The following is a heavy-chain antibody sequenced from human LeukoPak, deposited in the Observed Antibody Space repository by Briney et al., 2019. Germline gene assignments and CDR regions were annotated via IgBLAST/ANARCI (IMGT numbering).Heavy chain of an antibody. V-gene: IGHV3-33*06. CDR1: GFTFSSYG. CDR3: AKDHGSGSYGNFFDY. CDR2: IWYDGSSK. J-gene: IGHJ4*02. Sequence: PGGSLRLSCAASGFTFSSYGMNWVRQAPGKGLEWVAVIWYDGSSKYYADTVKGRFTISRDNSNNTLYLQMNSLRAEDTAVYYCAKDHGSGSYGNFFDYWGQGTLVTVSS. D-gene: IGHD3-10*01.